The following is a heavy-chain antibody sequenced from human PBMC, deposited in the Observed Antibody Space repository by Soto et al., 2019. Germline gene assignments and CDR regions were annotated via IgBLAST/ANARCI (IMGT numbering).Heavy chain of an antibody. Sequence: QVQLVQSGSELKKPGASVKVSCKASGYTFTSYAMNWVRQAPGQGLEWMGWINPNTGNPTYAQGLTGRFVFSLDTSVSRAYLEICSVMSEDTDVYYCARGYGAGSYSGFDYWGQGVLVTVSS. J-gene: IGHJ4*02. V-gene: IGHV7-4-1*01. D-gene: IGHD3-10*01. CDR1: GYTFTSYA. CDR3: ARGYGAGSYSGFDY. CDR2: INPNTGNP.